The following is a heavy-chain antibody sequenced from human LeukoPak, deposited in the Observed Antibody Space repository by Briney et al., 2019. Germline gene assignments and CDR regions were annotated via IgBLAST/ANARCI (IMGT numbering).Heavy chain of an antibody. D-gene: IGHD4-17*01. CDR1: GFTFGDYA. CDR2: IRSRAYGATT. V-gene: IGHV3-49*04. Sequence: GYLRLSCTASGFTFGDYAMNWVRQAPGKGLEWVGFIRSRAYGATTEYAASVKGRFTISRDDSKTIAYLQMSSLKTEDTAVYYCTRGDYGRRYNWFDPWGQGTLVTVSS. CDR3: TRGDYGRRYNWFDP. J-gene: IGHJ5*02.